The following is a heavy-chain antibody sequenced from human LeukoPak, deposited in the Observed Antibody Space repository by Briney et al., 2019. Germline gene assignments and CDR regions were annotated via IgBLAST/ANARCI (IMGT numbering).Heavy chain of an antibody. J-gene: IGHJ4*02. CDR2: INHSGST. D-gene: IGHD2-15*01. V-gene: IGHV4-34*01. CDR3: ASGVAVRDY. Sequence: PLETLSLTCAVYGGSFSGYYWSWIRQPPGKGLEWIGEINHSGSTNYNPSLKSRVTISVDTSKNQFSLKLSSVTAADTAVYYCASGVAVRDYWGQGTLVTVSS. CDR1: GGSFSGYY.